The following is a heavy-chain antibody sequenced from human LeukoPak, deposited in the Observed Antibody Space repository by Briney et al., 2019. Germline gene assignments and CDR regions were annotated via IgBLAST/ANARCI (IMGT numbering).Heavy chain of an antibody. CDR1: GGSISSYY. V-gene: IGHV4-59*01. CDR2: IYYSGST. Sequence: SETLSLTCTVSGGSISSYYWSWIRQPPGKGLEWIGYIYYSGSTNYNPPLKSRVTISVDTSKNQFSLKLSSVTAADTAVYYCARVKSSGYYFGFDYWGQGTLVTVSS. D-gene: IGHD3-22*01. J-gene: IGHJ4*02. CDR3: ARVKSSGYYFGFDY.